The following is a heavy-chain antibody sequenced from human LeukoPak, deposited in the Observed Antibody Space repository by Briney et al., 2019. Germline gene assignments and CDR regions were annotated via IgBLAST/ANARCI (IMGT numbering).Heavy chain of an antibody. D-gene: IGHD2-2*01. J-gene: IGHJ4*02. CDR2: IIPIFGTA. V-gene: IGHV1-69*13. Sequence: SVKVSCKASGGTFSSYAISWVRQAPGQGLEWMGGIIPIFGTANYAQKFQGRVTITADESPSTAYMELSSLRSEHTAVYYCASRGGEVDFVPGIDYWGQGTQVIVSS. CDR3: ASRGGEVDFVPGIDY. CDR1: GGTFSSYA.